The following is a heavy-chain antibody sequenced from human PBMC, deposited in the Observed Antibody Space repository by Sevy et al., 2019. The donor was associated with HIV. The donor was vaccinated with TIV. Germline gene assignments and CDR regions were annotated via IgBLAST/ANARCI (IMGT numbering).Heavy chain of an antibody. CDR3: ARDMTCGGDCYYFDN. D-gene: IGHD2-21*02. J-gene: IGHJ4*02. CDR1: GDTFRKYV. CDR2: IIPVYGTT. Sequence: ASVKVSCKASGDTFRKYVISWVRQAPGQGLEWMGGIIPVYGTTNYAQKFQARVTFTADASTSTVYMGLSRLRSEDTAVYYCARDMTCGGDCYYFDNWGQGTLVTVSS. V-gene: IGHV1-69*13.